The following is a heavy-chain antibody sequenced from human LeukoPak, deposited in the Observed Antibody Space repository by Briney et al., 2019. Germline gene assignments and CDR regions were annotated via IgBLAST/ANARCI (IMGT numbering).Heavy chain of an antibody. D-gene: IGHD5-24*01. J-gene: IGHJ4*02. CDR1: GYTFTSYA. V-gene: IGHV7-4-1*02. CDR2: INTNTGNP. CDR3: ARGSLWRGWLQHYYFDC. Sequence: ASVKVSCKASGYTFTSYAMNWVRQAPGQGLEWMGWINTNTGNPTYAQGFTGRFVFSLDPSVSTAYLQISSLKAEDTAVYYCARGSLWRGWLQHYYFDCWGQGTLVTVSS.